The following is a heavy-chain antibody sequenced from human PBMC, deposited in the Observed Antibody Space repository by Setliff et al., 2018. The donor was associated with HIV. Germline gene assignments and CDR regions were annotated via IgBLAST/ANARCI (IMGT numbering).Heavy chain of an antibody. CDR1: GGSISSYY. Sequence: PSETLSLTCTVSGGSISSYYWSWIRQPPGKXLEWLGHIYSSGSTNYNPSLKXRVTISVDTSKNQFSLKLSSVTAADTAVYYGARAGXGYFAWLLFGSSTXMDXWGXGTTVTVSS. CDR2: IYSSGST. D-gene: IGHD3-9*01. J-gene: IGHJ6*03. CDR3: ARAGXGYFAWLLFGSSTXMDX. V-gene: IGHV4-59*01.